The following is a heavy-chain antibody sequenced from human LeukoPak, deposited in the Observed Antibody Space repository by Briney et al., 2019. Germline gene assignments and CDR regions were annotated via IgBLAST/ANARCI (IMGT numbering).Heavy chain of an antibody. J-gene: IGHJ2*01. V-gene: IGHV4-30-2*01. CDR3: ARVGYYDSPDWYFDL. CDR2: IYHSGST. CDR1: GGSISSGGYY. Sequence: SETLSLTCTVSGGSISSGGYYWSWIRQPPGKGLEWIGYIYHSGSTYYNPSLKSRVTISVDRSKNQFSLKLSSVTAADTAVYYCARVGYYDSPDWYFDLWGRGTLVTVSS. D-gene: IGHD3-22*01.